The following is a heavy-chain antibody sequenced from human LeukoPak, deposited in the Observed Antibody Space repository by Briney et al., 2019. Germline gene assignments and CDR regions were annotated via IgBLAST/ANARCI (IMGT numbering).Heavy chain of an antibody. Sequence: HPGGSLRLSCAASGFTFSDHYMDWVRQAPGKGLEWVGRIRKKINSYSTEYAASVKGRFTISRDDSKKSVYLQMNSLRSEDTAVYYCATSQGSGYLGYWGQGTLVTVSS. CDR3: ATSQGSGYLGY. CDR2: IRKKINSYST. V-gene: IGHV3-72*01. D-gene: IGHD3-22*01. CDR1: GFTFSDHY. J-gene: IGHJ4*02.